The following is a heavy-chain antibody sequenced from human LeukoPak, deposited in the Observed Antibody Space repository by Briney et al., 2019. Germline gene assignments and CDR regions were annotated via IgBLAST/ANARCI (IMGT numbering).Heavy chain of an antibody. J-gene: IGHJ4*02. D-gene: IGHD3-22*01. Sequence: GGSLRLSCAASGFTFSTYAMSWVRQAPGKGLEWVSTISVSGLTTYHADSVKGRFTISRDNSKSTLYLQMNTLRAEDTAVYYCAKDGYDYDSSYSYFDYWGQGTLVTVSS. CDR3: AKDGYDYDSSYSYFDY. V-gene: IGHV3-23*01. CDR2: ISVSGLTT. CDR1: GFTFSTYA.